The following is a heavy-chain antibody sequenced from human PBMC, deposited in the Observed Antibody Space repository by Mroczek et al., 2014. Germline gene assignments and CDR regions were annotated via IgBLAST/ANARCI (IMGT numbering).Heavy chain of an antibody. D-gene: IGHD6-19*01. CDR3: ARDSLIDNSSEFDY. CDR1: GFTFSSYG. Sequence: ESGGGVVQPGRSLRLSCAASGFTFSSYGMHWVRQAPGKGLEWVAVIWYDGSNKYYADSVKGRFTISRDNSKNTLYLQMNSLRAEDTAVYYCARDSLIDNSSEFDYWGQGTLVHRLL. CDR2: IWYDGSNK. J-gene: IGHJ4*02. V-gene: IGHV3-33*01.